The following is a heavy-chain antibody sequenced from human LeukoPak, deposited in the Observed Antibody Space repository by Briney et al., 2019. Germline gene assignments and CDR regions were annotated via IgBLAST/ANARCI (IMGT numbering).Heavy chain of an antibody. CDR2: IYYSGST. CDR1: GVSITRGDYY. V-gene: IGHV4-30-4*01. Sequence: SQTLSLTCTVSGVSITRGDYYWSWIRQPPGKGLEWIGYIYYSGSTSYNPSLKSRVVISVDTSKNQFSLRLNSVTAADTAVYYCARGDMYSSSWSNWGQGTLVTVSS. D-gene: IGHD6-13*01. CDR3: ARGDMYSSSWSN. J-gene: IGHJ4*02.